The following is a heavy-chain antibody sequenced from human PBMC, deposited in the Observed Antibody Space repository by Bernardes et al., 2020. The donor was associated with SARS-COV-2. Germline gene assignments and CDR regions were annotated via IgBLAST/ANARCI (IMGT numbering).Heavy chain of an antibody. D-gene: IGHD1-26*01. CDR3: ARQFSASYGDSFDL. Sequence: GGSLRLSCAGSGFSVNTNYMTWVRQAPGKGLEWVSFLYTGGTARYADSVRGRFTISRDNSQNTVSLQMNSLRVEDSAVYFCARQFSASYGDSFDLWGQGTMVTVSS. CDR2: LYTGGTA. CDR1: GFSVNTNY. V-gene: IGHV3-53*01. J-gene: IGHJ3*01.